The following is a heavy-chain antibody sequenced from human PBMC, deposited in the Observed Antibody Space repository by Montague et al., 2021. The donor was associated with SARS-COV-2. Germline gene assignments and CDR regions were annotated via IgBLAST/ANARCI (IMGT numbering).Heavy chain of an antibody. CDR2: IHYSGST. D-gene: IGHD2-21*01. CDR3: ARWVKAYYYYYGMDV. J-gene: IGHJ6*02. V-gene: IGHV4-39*01. Sequence: SETLSLTCTVSGGSISSSRYYWGWIRQPPGKGLEWIGSIHYSGSTYYHPSLKSRVTISVDTSKNQFSLKLSSVTAADTAVYYCARWVKAYYYYYGMDVWGQGTTVTVSS. CDR1: GGSISSSRYY.